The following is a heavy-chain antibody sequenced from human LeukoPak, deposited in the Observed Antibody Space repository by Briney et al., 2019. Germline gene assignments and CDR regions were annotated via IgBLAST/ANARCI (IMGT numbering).Heavy chain of an antibody. CDR3: ARGPDTAMVPPYYFDY. Sequence: GGSLRLSCAASGFTFSSYAMHWVRQAPGKGLEWVAVTSYDGSNKYYADSVKGRFTISRDNPKNTLYLQMNSLRAEDTAVYYCARGPDTAMVPPYYFDYWGQGTLVTVSS. V-gene: IGHV3-30-3*01. J-gene: IGHJ4*02. D-gene: IGHD5-18*01. CDR1: GFTFSSYA. CDR2: TSYDGSNK.